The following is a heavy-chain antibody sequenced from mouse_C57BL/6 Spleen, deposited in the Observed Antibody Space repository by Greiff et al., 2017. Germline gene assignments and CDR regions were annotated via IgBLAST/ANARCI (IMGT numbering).Heavy chain of an antibody. D-gene: IGHD1-1*01. V-gene: IGHV1-81*01. CDR3: ARRDYDDFDY. CDR2: IYPRSGNT. Sequence: VKLMESGAELARPGASVKLSCKASGYTFTSYGISWVKQRTGQGLEWIGEIYPRSGNTYYNEKFKGKATLTADKSSSTAYMELRSLTSEDSAVYFCARRDYDDFDYWGQGTTLTVSS. J-gene: IGHJ2*01. CDR1: GYTFTSYG.